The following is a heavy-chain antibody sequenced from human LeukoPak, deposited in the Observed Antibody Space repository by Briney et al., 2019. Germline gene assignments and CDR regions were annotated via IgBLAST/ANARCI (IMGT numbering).Heavy chain of an antibody. CDR2: ISGSGANT. J-gene: IGHJ4*02. CDR3: AKTSVSSGWPELFDF. Sequence: GGSLRLSCAASEFTFDSYAMNWVRQAPGKGLAWVSAISGSGANTYYAKSVKGRFNISRYNPKSTLFLQMDSLRAEDTAIYYCAKTSVSSGWPELFDFWGQGTLVTVSS. V-gene: IGHV3-23*01. D-gene: IGHD6-19*01. CDR1: EFTFDSYA.